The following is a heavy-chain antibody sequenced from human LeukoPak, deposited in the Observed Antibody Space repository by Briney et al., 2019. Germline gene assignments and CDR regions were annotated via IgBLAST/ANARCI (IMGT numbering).Heavy chain of an antibody. CDR3: ATTGGNPANPL. Sequence: GGFLRLSCAASGFTFSSYSMNWVRQAPGRGLEWVSAISGSGGSTYYADSVKGRFSISRDNSKDTLYLQMNSLRAEDTAVYYCATTGGNPANPLWGQGTMVTVSS. J-gene: IGHJ3*01. D-gene: IGHD4-23*01. CDR2: ISGSGGST. CDR1: GFTFSSYS. V-gene: IGHV3-23*01.